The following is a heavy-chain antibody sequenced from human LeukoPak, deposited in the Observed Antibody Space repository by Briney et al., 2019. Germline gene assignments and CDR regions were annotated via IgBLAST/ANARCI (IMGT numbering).Heavy chain of an antibody. CDR2: INPNSGGT. V-gene: IGHV1-2*04. CDR1: GYTFTGYY. Sequence: GASVKVSCKASGYTFTGYYMHWVRQAPGQGLEWMGWINPNSGGTNYAQKFQGWVTMTRDTSISTAYMELSRLRSDDTAVYYCARDICSGGNCYGALFAFDIWGQGTMVTVSS. D-gene: IGHD2-15*01. CDR3: ARDICSGGNCYGALFAFDI. J-gene: IGHJ3*02.